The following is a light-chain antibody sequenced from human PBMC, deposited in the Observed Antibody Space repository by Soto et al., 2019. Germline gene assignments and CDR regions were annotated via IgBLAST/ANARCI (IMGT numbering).Light chain of an antibody. V-gene: IGKV1-5*01. Sequence: IQMTQSPSTLSASIGDTVTITCRASQSISNWLAWYQQKPGKAPKLLIYDASSLESGVPSRFSGSGSGTEFTLTISSLQPDDFATYYCQQYNSYSFGQGTKVDSK. J-gene: IGKJ1*01. CDR2: DAS. CDR1: QSISNW. CDR3: QQYNSYS.